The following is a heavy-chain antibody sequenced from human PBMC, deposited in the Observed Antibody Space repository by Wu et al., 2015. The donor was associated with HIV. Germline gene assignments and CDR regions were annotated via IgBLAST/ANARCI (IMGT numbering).Heavy chain of an antibody. J-gene: IGHJ5*02. CDR3: ARDLTGEGYYDSSGYYYAGKINWFDP. D-gene: IGHD3-22*01. CDR2: IIPIFGTA. CDR1: GGTFSSYA. V-gene: IGHV1-69*13. Sequence: QVQLVQSGAEVKKPGSSVKVSCKASGGTFSSYAISWVRQAPGQGLEWMGRIIPIFGTANYAQKFQGRVTITADESTSTAYMELSSLRSEDTAVYYCARDLTGEGYYDSSGYYYAGKINWFDPWGQGTLVTVSS.